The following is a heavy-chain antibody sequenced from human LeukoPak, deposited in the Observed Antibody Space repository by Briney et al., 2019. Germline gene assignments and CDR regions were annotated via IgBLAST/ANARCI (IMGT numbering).Heavy chain of an antibody. CDR1: GFTFDDYA. CDR2: ISWNSGSI. Sequence: GRSLRLSCAASGFTFDDYAMHWVRQAPGKGLEWVSGISWNSGSIGYADSVKGRFTISRDNAKNSLYLQMNSLRAEDTAVYYCTREDHSNYNYWGQGTLVTVSS. D-gene: IGHD4-11*01. J-gene: IGHJ4*02. CDR3: TREDHSNYNY. V-gene: IGHV3-9*01.